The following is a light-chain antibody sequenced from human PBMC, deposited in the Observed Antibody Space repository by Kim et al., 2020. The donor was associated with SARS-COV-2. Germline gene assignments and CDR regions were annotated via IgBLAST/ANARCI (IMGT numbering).Light chain of an antibody. CDR3: QHYNTYRT. CDR1: QSVSTW. J-gene: IGKJ1*01. Sequence: DNQMTQSPSTLSASVGDRVTITCRASQSVSTWLAWYQQKQGKAPKLLIYKASSLETGVPSRFSGSGSGTEFNLTISSLEPDDFATYYCQHYNTYRTFGPGTKVDIK. CDR2: KAS. V-gene: IGKV1-5*03.